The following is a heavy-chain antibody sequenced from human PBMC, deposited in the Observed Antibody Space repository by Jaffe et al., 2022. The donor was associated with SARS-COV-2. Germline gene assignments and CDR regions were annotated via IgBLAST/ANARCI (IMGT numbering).Heavy chain of an antibody. Sequence: EVQLLESGGGLVQPGGSLRLSCAASGFTFSSYAMSWVRQAPGKGLEWVSAISGSGGSTYYADSVKGRFTISRDNSKNTLYLQMNSLRAEDTAVYYCAAPIDCTNGVCYIGYFQHWGQGTLVTVSS. CDR2: ISGSGGST. J-gene: IGHJ1*01. CDR3: AAPIDCTNGVCYIGYFQH. D-gene: IGHD2-8*01. V-gene: IGHV3-23*01. CDR1: GFTFSSYA.